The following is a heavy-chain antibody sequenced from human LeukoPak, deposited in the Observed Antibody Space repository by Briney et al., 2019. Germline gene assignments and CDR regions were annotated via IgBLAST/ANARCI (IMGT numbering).Heavy chain of an antibody. CDR2: IYHSRST. V-gene: IGHV4-30-2*01. CDR3: ARARGSGSLFDY. Sequence: SETLSLTCAVSGGSISSGGYSWSWIRQPPGKGLEWIGYIYHSRSTYYNPSLKSRVTISVDRSKNQFSLKLSSVTAADTAVYYCARARGSGSLFDYWGQGTLVTVSS. J-gene: IGHJ4*02. CDR1: GGSISSGGYS. D-gene: IGHD3-10*01.